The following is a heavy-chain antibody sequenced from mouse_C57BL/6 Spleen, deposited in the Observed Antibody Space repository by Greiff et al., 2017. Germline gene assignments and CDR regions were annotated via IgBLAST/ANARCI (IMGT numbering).Heavy chain of an antibody. CDR1: GYTFTSYW. D-gene: IGHD1-2*01. CDR2: IDPSDSYT. V-gene: IGHV1-50*01. J-gene: IGHJ2*01. Sequence: QVQLQQPGAELVKPGASVKLSCKASGYTFTSYWMQWVKQRPGQGLEWIGEIDPSDSYTTYNQKFKGKATLTVDTSSSTAYMQLSSLTSEDSAVYYCTRHGRADYWGQGTTLIVSS. CDR3: TRHGRADY.